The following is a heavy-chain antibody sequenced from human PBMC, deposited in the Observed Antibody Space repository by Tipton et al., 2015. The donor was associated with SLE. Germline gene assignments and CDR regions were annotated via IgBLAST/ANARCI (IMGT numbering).Heavy chain of an antibody. J-gene: IGHJ4*02. V-gene: IGHV3-30*04. D-gene: IGHD4/OR15-4a*01. Sequence: QVQLVQSGGGVVQPGRSLRLSCAASGFTFSSYAMHWVRQAPGKGLEWVAVISYDGSNKYYADSVKGRFTISRDNSKNTLYLQMNSLRAEDTAVYYCAAGPGYGALGYWGQGTLVTVSS. CDR1: GFTFSSYA. CDR2: ISYDGSNK. CDR3: AAGPGYGALGY.